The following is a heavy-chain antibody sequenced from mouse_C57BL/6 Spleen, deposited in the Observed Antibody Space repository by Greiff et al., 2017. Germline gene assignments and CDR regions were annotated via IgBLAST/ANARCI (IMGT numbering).Heavy chain of an antibody. V-gene: IGHV5-4*01. CDR1: GFTFSSYA. J-gene: IGHJ1*03. CDR2: ISDGGSYT. CDR3: ASCTTVVSRGYFDV. D-gene: IGHD1-1*01. Sequence: DVQLVESGGGLVKPGGSLKLSCAASGFTFSSYAMSWVRQTPEKRLEWVATISDGGSYTYYPDNVKGRFTISRDNAKNNLYLQMSHLKSEDTAMYYCASCTTVVSRGYFDVWGTGTTVTVSS.